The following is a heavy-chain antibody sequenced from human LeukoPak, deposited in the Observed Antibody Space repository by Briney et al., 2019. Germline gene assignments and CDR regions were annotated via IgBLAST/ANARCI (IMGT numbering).Heavy chain of an antibody. CDR2: ISGNNDNP. V-gene: IGHV1-18*01. Sequence: ASVRVSCKTSGYTFSNFGINWVRQAPGQGGEWMGWISGNNDNPNYGQKFQGRFTVTTDSSTSTAYMELRNLRFDDTAVYYCARDGTSTDDYWGQGTLVTVSS. CDR3: ARDGTSTDDY. D-gene: IGHD2-2*01. J-gene: IGHJ4*02. CDR1: GYTFSNFG.